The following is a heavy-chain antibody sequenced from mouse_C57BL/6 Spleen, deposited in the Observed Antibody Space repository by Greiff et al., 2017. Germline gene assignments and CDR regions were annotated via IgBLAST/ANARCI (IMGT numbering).Heavy chain of an antibody. CDR1: GFSLTSYG. D-gene: IGHD3-3*01. V-gene: IGHV2-6-1*01. J-gene: IGHJ3*01. CDR2: IWSDGST. CDR3: ARHNLGQDY. Sequence: QVQLKESGPGLVAPSGFSLTSYGVHWVRQPPGKGLEWLVVIWSDGSTTYNSALKSRLSISKDNSKSQVFLKMNSLQTDDTAMYYCARHNLGQDYWGQGTLVTVSA.